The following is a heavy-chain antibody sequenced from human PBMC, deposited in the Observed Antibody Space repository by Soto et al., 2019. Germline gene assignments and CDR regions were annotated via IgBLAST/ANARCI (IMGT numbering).Heavy chain of an antibody. V-gene: IGHV4-59*08. CDR1: SASITSFY. D-gene: IGHD3-22*01. Sequence: SETLSLTCTVSSASITSFYWSWIRQPPGKGLEWIGYIYHTGSTNYNPSLKSRVTISVDSSKNQFSLKLDSVTAADTAVYYCARLGGYYQAFDSWGQGSLVTVS. CDR2: IYHTGST. CDR3: ARLGGYYQAFDS. J-gene: IGHJ4*02.